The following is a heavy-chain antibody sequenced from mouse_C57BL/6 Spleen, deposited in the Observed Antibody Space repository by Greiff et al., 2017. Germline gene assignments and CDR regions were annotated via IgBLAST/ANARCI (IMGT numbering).Heavy chain of an antibody. Sequence: EVKLMESGGGLVQPGGSLSLSCAASGFTFTDYYMSWVRQPPGKALEWLGFIRNKANGYTTEYSASVKGRFTISRDNSQSILYLQMNALRAEDSATYYCARFPHYYGSSYNAMDYWGQGTSVTVSS. V-gene: IGHV7-3*01. CDR3: ARFPHYYGSSYNAMDY. CDR1: GFTFTDYY. J-gene: IGHJ4*01. D-gene: IGHD1-1*01. CDR2: IRNKANGYTT.